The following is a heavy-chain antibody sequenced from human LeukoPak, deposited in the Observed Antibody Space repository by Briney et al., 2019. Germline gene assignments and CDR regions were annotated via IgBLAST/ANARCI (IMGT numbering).Heavy chain of an antibody. J-gene: IGHJ4*02. Sequence: PGRSLRLSCAASGFTFSSYGMHWVRQAPGKGLEWVAVIWYDGSNKYYADSVKGRFTISRDNSKNPLYLQMNSLRAEDTAVYYCARDRGFIVVVPAAFDYWGQGTLVTVSS. CDR2: IWYDGSNK. D-gene: IGHD2-2*01. V-gene: IGHV3-33*01. CDR3: ARDRGFIVVVPAAFDY. CDR1: GFTFSSYG.